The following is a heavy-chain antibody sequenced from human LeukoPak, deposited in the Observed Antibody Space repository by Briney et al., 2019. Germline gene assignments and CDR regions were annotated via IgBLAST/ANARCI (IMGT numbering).Heavy chain of an antibody. D-gene: IGHD3-22*01. CDR1: GFTVSSNY. CDR2: IYSGGST. V-gene: IGHV3-53*01. J-gene: IGHJ3*02. CDR3: ARPDDSSGYLPFDI. Sequence: GGSLRLSCAASGFTVSSNYMSWVRQAPGKGLEWVSVIYSGGSTYYADSVKGRFTISRDNSKNTLYLQMNSLRAEDTAVYYCARPDDSSGYLPFDIWGQGTMVTVSS.